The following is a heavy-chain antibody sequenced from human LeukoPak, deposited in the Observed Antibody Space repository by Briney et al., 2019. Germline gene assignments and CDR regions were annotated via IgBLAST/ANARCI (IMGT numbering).Heavy chain of an antibody. Sequence: GRSLRLSCAASGFTFNDYCMSWVRQAPGKGMEWVSGINWNGGSTDYADSVKGRFTRSRDNAKSCLYMQMNSLRAEDTALYYCGSRVGGWYENYFDYWGQGTLVAVSS. CDR3: GSRVGGWYENYFDY. J-gene: IGHJ4*02. D-gene: IGHD6-19*01. CDR1: GFTFNDYC. CDR2: INWNGGST. V-gene: IGHV3-20*04.